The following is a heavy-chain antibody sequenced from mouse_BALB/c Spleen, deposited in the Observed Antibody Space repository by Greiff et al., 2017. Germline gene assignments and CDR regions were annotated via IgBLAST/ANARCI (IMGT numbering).Heavy chain of an antibody. CDR2: IDPENGNT. Sequence: EVMLVESGAELVRPGALVKLSCKASGFNIKDYYMHWVKQRPEQGLEWIGWIDPENGNTIYDPKFQGKASITADTSSNTAYLQLSSLTSEDTAVYYCARSWAMIKDDFDYWGQGTTLTVSS. CDR3: ARSWAMIKDDFDY. D-gene: IGHD2-4*01. V-gene: IGHV14-1*02. J-gene: IGHJ2*01. CDR1: GFNIKDYY.